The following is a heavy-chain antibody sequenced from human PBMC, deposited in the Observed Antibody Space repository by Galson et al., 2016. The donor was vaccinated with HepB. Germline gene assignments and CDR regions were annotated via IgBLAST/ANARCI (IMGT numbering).Heavy chain of an antibody. CDR3: VHIVHSGRYYYCAH. Sequence: PPLVQPTQTLTHPSIFSGFSLSTTAVGVGWVRQPPGKTLEWLAHIYWDGDARYSPSLNSRLTITKDTSKNRVVLTMTNMDPVDTATYYCVHIVHSGRYYYCAHWGQGTLVTVSS. CDR2: IYWDGDA. V-gene: IGHV2-5*02. D-gene: IGHD1-26*01. CDR1: GFSLSTTAVG. J-gene: IGHJ4*02.